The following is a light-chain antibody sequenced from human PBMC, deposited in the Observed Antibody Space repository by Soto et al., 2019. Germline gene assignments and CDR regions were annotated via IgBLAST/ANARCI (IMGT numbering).Light chain of an antibody. CDR3: QQYKSYST. J-gene: IGKJ1*01. V-gene: IGKV1-5*03. CDR1: QNINKW. Sequence: DIQMTQSPSTLSASVGDRVTITCRASQNINKWLAWYQQKPGKAPKLLIYEASTLEGGVPSRFSGSGYGTEFTLTISSLQPDDFATYWCQQYKSYSTFGQGTKVDIK. CDR2: EAS.